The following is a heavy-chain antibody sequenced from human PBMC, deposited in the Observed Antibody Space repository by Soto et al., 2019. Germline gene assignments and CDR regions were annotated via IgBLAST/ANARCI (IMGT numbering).Heavy chain of an antibody. V-gene: IGHV3-30*18. J-gene: IGHJ3*01. CDR1: GFTFSSYG. CDR2: ISYDGSNK. D-gene: IGHD1-26*01. Sequence: QVQLVESGGGVVQPGRSLRLSCAASGFTFSSYGMHWVRQAPGKGLEWVAVISYDGSNKYYADSVKGRFTISRDNSKNTLYLQMNSLRAEDTAVYYWAKDGSFLWGQGTMVTVSS. CDR3: AKDGSFL.